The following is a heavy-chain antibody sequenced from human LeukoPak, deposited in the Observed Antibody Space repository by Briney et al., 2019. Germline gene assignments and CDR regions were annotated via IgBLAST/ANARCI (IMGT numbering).Heavy chain of an antibody. V-gene: IGHV1-69*13. D-gene: IGHD2-2*01. J-gene: IGHJ5*02. CDR2: IIPIFATV. CDR3: ARTPQDIVVVPAGVGWFDP. CDR1: GGIFSNFA. Sequence: ASVKVSCKASGGIFSNFAISWVRQAPGQGLEWMGGIIPIFATVNYAQKFKGRVTVTADESTSTVLMELSSLRSEDTAVYYCARTPQDIVVVPAGVGWFDPWGQGTLVTVSS.